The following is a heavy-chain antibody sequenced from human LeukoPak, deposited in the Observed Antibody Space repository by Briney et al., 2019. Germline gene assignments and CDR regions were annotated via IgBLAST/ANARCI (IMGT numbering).Heavy chain of an antibody. CDR2: INPNSGDT. J-gene: IGHJ3*02. Sequence: ASVKVSCKASGNTLSGYYMHWVRQAPGQGLEWMGWINPNSGDTNYAPKFQGRVTMTRDTSISTGYMELSRLTSDDTAVYYCARDGSHAFDIWGQGTKVTVSS. CDR3: ARDGSHAFDI. CDR1: GNTLSGYY. V-gene: IGHV1-2*02.